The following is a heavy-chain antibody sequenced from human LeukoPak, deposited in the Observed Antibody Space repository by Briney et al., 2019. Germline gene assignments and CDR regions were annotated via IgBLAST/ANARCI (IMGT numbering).Heavy chain of an antibody. CDR2: ISGSGGST. CDR3: AKFSSSWYEIDY. J-gene: IGHJ4*02. V-gene: IGHV3-23*01. D-gene: IGHD6-13*01. CDR1: GFTFITYA. Sequence: GGSLRLSCAASGFTFITYAMSWVRQAPGKGLEWVSAISGSGGSTYYADSVKGRFTISRDNSKNTLYLQMNSLRAEDTAVYYCAKFSSSWYEIDYWGQGTLVTVSS.